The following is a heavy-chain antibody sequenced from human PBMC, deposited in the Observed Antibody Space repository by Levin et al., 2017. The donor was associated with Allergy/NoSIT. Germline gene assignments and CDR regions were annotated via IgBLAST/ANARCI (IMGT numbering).Heavy chain of an antibody. Sequence: SETLSLTCTVSGGSISTSGYYWTWIRQPPGKGLEWLGYFYSRGSTSYNPSLGSRLTISVDKSKNQVSLKLTSVTAADTAVYYCATASIFCPCREAFDLWGPGTMVTVSS. D-gene: IGHD3-9*01. CDR2: FYSRGST. V-gene: IGHV4-31*03. J-gene: IGHJ3*01. CDR1: GGSISTSGYY. CDR3: ATASIFCPCREAFDL.